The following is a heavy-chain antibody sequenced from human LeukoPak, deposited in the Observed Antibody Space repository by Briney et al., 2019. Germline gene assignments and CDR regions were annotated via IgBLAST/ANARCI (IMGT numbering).Heavy chain of an antibody. CDR3: TTDFYYDSSGSFRWDY. Sequence: PGGSLRLSCAASGFTFSNAWMSWVRQAPGKGLEWVGRIKSKTDGGTTDYAAPVKGRFTITRDDSKNTLYLQMNSLKTEDTAVYYCTTDFYYDSSGSFRWDYWGQGTLVTVSS. J-gene: IGHJ4*02. V-gene: IGHV3-15*01. D-gene: IGHD3-22*01. CDR2: IKSKTDGGTT. CDR1: GFTFSNAW.